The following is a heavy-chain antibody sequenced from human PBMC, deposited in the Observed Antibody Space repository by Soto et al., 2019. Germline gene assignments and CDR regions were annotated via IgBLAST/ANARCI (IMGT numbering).Heavy chain of an antibody. V-gene: IGHV3-49*03. CDR1: LFSYGDSG. D-gene: IGHD2-2*01. J-gene: IGHJ3*02. CDR2: IRSKAYGGTT. CDR3: TRSIVVVPAVPDAFEI. Sequence: GGSLRHSCIASLFSYGDSGLSWFCQAPGKGLEWVGFIRSKAYGGTTEYAASVKGRFTISRDDSKSIAYLQMNSLKTEDTAVYYCTRSIVVVPAVPDAFEIWGQGKMVTV.